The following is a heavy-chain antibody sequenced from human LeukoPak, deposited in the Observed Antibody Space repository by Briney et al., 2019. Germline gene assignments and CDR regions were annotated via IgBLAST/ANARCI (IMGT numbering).Heavy chain of an antibody. D-gene: IGHD2-2*01. Sequence: ASVKVSCKASGYTFSNFDINWVRQATGQGPEWMGWMNPESGNTGYAQKFQGRVTMTRDSSKSTAYMELISLRFEDTPIYYCTRAIRHQLLSDYWGQGTLVTVSS. CDR3: TRAIRHQLLSDY. CDR1: GYTFSNFD. CDR2: MNPESGNT. V-gene: IGHV1-8*01. J-gene: IGHJ4*02.